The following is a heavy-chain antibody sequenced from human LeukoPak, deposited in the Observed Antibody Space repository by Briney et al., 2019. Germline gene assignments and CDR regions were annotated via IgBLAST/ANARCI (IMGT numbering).Heavy chain of an antibody. D-gene: IGHD6-13*01. CDR3: AREVGGSRAFDV. J-gene: IGHJ3*01. V-gene: IGHV3-21*04. CDR1: GFTFSSYS. CDR2: ISSSSSYI. Sequence: GGSLRLSCAASGFTFSSYSMNWVRQAPGKGLEWVSSISSSSSYIYYADSVKGRFTISRDNAKNSLYLQMNSLTAEDTAIYYCAREVGGSRAFDVWGQGTMVTVSS.